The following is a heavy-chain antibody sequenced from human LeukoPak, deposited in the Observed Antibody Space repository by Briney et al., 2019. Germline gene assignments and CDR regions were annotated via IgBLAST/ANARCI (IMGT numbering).Heavy chain of an antibody. CDR2: ISSSSSTI. Sequence: PGGSLRLSCAASGFTFSSYSMNWVRQAPGKGLEWVSYISSSSSTIYYADSVKGRFTISRDNAKNSLYLQMNSLRAEDTAVYYCARVFGYYDFPGAENWGQGTLVTVSS. D-gene: IGHD3-3*01. J-gene: IGHJ4*02. CDR1: GFTFSSYS. CDR3: ARVFGYYDFPGAEN. V-gene: IGHV3-48*01.